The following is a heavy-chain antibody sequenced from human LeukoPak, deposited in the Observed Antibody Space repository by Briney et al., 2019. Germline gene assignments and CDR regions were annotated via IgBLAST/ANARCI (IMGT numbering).Heavy chain of an antibody. V-gene: IGHV4-30-2*01. D-gene: IGHD1-1*01. Sequence: KSSETLSLTCAVSGGSISSGGYSWSWIRQPPGKGLEWIGYIYHSGSTYYNPSLKSRVTISVDRSKNQFSLKLSSVTAADTAVYYCARGNNWNFFFDYWGQGTLVTVSS. J-gene: IGHJ4*02. CDR3: ARGNNWNFFFDY. CDR1: GGSISSGGYS. CDR2: IYHSGST.